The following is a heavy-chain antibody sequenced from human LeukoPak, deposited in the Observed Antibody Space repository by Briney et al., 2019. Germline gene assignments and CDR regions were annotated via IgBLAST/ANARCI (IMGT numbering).Heavy chain of an antibody. CDR2: IKQDGSEK. D-gene: IGHD3-16*01. CDR3: ARDLGGGLWPNAFDI. CDR1: GFTFSNYW. V-gene: IGHV3-7*05. J-gene: IGHJ3*02. Sequence: GGSLRLSCAASGFTFSNYWMTWVRQAAGIGLEWVANIKQDGSEKYYVDSVRGRFTISRDNAKSSLYLQINSLRAEDTAVYYCARDLGGGLWPNAFDIWGQGTMVTVSS.